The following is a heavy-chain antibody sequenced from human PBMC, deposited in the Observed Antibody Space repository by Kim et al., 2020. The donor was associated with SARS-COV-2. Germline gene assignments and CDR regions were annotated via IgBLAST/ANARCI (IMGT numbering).Heavy chain of an antibody. D-gene: IGHD3-9*01. V-gene: IGHV1-3*01. CDR3: ARSRGGLVTFDY. Sequence: ASVKVSCKASGYTFTSYAMHWVRQAPGQRLEWMGWINAGNGNTKYSQKFQGRVTITRDTSASTAYMELSSLRSEDTAVYYCARSRGGLVTFDYWGQGTLVTVSS. CDR2: INAGNGNT. J-gene: IGHJ4*02. CDR1: GYTFTSYA.